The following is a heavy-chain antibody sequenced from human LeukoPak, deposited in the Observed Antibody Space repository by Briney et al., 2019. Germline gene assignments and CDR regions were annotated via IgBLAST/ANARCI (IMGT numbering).Heavy chain of an antibody. D-gene: IGHD3-22*01. CDR3: ARAPYYYDSSGYYPFDY. Sequence: SETLSLTCTVSGGSISSYYWSWIRQPPGKGLEWIGYVHYSGSTNYNPSLKSRVTISVDTSKNQFSLKLSSVTAADTAVYYCARAPYYYDSSGYYPFDYWGQGTLVTVSS. CDR1: GGSISSYY. J-gene: IGHJ4*02. CDR2: VHYSGST. V-gene: IGHV4-59*01.